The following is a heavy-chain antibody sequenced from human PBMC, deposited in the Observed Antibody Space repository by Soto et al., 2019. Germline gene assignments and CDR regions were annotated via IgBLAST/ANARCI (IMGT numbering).Heavy chain of an antibody. CDR3: ARGSGWADFDF. D-gene: IGHD1-26*01. V-gene: IGHV4-31*03. CDR1: GGSISGGVYY. CDR2: IYYSGST. J-gene: IGHJ4*02. Sequence: QVQLQESGPGLVKPSQTLSLTCSVSGGSISGGVYYWSWIRQHPGKGLEWIGYIYYSGSTYYNPSLKSRLTISGDTSKNQFSLKLSSVTAADTAVYYCARGSGWADFDFWGQGTLVTVSS.